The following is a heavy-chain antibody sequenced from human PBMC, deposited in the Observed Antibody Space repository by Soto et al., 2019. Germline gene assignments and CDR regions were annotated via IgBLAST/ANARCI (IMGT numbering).Heavy chain of an antibody. V-gene: IGHV4-4*07. CDR3: ARREDTFDF. CDR2: VYSSGRT. CDR1: GVSIINNY. J-gene: IGHJ4*02. Sequence: QVQLQESGPGLVKPSETLSLTCAVSGVSIINNYWTWIRQPAGKGLEWLGRVYSSGRTTYNPSPKRRLTMSVDTSKNQFSLHLSSVTAADTAVYYCARREDTFDFWGQGMLVTVSS.